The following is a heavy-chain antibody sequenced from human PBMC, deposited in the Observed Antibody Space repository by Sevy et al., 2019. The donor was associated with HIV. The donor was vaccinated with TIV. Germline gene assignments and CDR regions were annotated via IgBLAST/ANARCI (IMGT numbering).Heavy chain of an antibody. CDR3: AREKSCGGACYHFDH. CDR1: GFTFDDYG. CDR2: INWDGSST. V-gene: IGHV3-20*04. Sequence: GGSLRLSCAASGFTFDDYGMSWVRQAPGKGLEWVSGINWDGSSTGYADSVKGRFTISRDNVKSSLHLQMTSLRAEDTAFYYCAREKSCGGACYHFDHWGQGTLVTVSS. J-gene: IGHJ4*02. D-gene: IGHD2-21*02.